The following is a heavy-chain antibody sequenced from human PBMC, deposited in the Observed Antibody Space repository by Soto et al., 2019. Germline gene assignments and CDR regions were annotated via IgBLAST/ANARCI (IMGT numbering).Heavy chain of an antibody. V-gene: IGHV4-30-4*01. D-gene: IGHD3-22*01. CDR2: IYYSGST. CDR1: GGSISSGDYY. J-gene: IGHJ6*02. Sequence: QVQLQESGPGLVKPSQTLSLTCTVSGGSISSGDYYWNWIRQPPGKGLEWIGYIYYSGSTFYNPSLKSRLTISVDMAKNQFSLELSSVTAADTAVYYCARDFGTYYYDSSGFNGDYYYAMEVWGQGTTVTVSS. CDR3: ARDFGTYYYDSSGFNGDYYYAMEV.